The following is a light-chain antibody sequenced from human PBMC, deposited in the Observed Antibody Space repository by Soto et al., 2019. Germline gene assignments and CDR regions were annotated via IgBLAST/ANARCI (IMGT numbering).Light chain of an antibody. CDR3: AAWDDSFNGYVV. CDR2: SNN. Sequence: QSVLTQPPSASGTPGQRVTISCSGSSSNIGSNTVNWYQQLPGTAPKLLIYSNNQRPSGVPDRFSGSKSGTSASLAISGLQSEDEADYYCAAWDDSFNGYVVFGGGTKLTVL. CDR1: SSNIGSNT. V-gene: IGLV1-44*01. J-gene: IGLJ2*01.